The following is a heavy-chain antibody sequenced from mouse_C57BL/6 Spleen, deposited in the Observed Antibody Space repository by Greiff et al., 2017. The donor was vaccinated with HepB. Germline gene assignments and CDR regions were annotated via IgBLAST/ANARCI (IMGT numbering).Heavy chain of an antibody. CDR1: GYTFTSYT. J-gene: IGHJ3*01. CDR3: ARPLITTVVQRGFAY. D-gene: IGHD1-1*01. V-gene: IGHV1-4*01. CDR2: INPSSGYT. Sequence: QVQLKESGAELARPGASVKMSCKASGYTFTSYTMHWVKQRPGQGLEWIGYINPSSGYTKYNQKFKDKATLTADKSSSTAYMQLSSLTSEDSAVYYCARPLITTVVQRGFAYWGQGTLVTVSA.